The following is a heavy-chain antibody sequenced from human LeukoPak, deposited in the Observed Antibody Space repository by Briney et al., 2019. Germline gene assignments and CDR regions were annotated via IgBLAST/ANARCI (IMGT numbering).Heavy chain of an antibody. Sequence: SETLSLTCTVSGVSISSSSYYWGWIRQPPGKGLEWIGSIYYSGSTYYNPSLKSRVTISVDTSKNQFSLKLSSVTAADTAVYYCARHAGATTLIDYWGQGTLVTVSS. CDR2: IYYSGST. J-gene: IGHJ4*02. CDR3: ARHAGATTLIDY. D-gene: IGHD1-1*01. CDR1: GVSISSSSYY. V-gene: IGHV4-39*01.